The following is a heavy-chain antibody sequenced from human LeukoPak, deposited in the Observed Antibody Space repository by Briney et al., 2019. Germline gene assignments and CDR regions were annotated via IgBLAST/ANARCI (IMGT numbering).Heavy chain of an antibody. CDR3: ARETIFGVPESD. D-gene: IGHD3-3*01. J-gene: IGHJ4*02. V-gene: IGHV1-18*01. CDR1: GYTFTSYG. CDR2: ISAYNGNT. Sequence: ASVKVSCKASGYTFTSYGISWVRQAPGQGLEWMGWISAYNGNTNYAQKFQGRVTMTRDTSISTAHMELSRLRSDDTAVYYCARETIFGVPESDWGQGTLVTVSS.